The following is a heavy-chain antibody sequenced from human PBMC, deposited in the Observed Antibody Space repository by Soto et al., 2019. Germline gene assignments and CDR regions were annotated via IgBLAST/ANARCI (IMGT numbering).Heavy chain of an antibody. CDR2: IYYSGST. V-gene: IGHV4-61*01. D-gene: IGHD3-3*01. J-gene: IGHJ4*02. CDR3: ASALTYDFWSGYYYFDY. CDR1: GGSSSSGSYY. Sequence: SETKSLTCTVSGGSSSSGSYYWSWIQKPPGKGLEWIGYIYYSGSTNYNPSLKSRVTISVDTSKNQFSLKLSSVTAADTAVYYCASALTYDFWSGYYYFDYWGQGTLVTVSS.